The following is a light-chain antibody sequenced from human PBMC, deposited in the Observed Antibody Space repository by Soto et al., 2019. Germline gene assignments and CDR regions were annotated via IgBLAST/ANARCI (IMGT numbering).Light chain of an antibody. CDR2: KNN. CDR3: AAWDDSLSGGV. Sequence: QSVLTQPPSASGTPGQRVIISCSGSSSNIVSNYVYWYQQLPGTAPKLLIYKNNQRPSGVPDRFSGSKSGTSASLAISGLRSEDEADYYCAAWDDSLSGGVFGTGTKVTVL. V-gene: IGLV1-47*01. J-gene: IGLJ1*01. CDR1: SSNIVSNY.